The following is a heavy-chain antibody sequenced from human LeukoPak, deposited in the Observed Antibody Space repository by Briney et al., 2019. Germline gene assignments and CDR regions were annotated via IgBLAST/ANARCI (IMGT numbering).Heavy chain of an antibody. V-gene: IGHV1-69*05. CDR2: IIPIFGTA. Sequence: ASVKVSCKASGGTFSSYAISWVRQAPGQGLEWMGGIIPIFGTANYAQKFQGRVTITTDESTSTAYMELSSLRSEDTAVYYCARTARAYSSSSGHFDYWGQGTLVTVSS. CDR1: GGTFSSYA. CDR3: ARTARAYSSSSGHFDY. D-gene: IGHD6-6*01. J-gene: IGHJ4*02.